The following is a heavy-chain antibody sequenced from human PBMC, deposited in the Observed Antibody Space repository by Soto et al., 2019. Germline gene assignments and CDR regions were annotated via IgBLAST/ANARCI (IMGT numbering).Heavy chain of an antibody. CDR2: VSLTGDRT. Sequence: EVQLLESGGGLVQPGGSLRLSCVASRFDFSSYEMSWVRQAAGKGLEWVSRVSLTGDRTNYAGSVKGRFTVSRDNFKIALYLEMDSLRPDDTAIYYCARGGGYCTPTSCAIDSWGRGTPVTVSS. J-gene: IGHJ4*02. D-gene: IGHD2-8*01. CDR1: RFDFSSYE. CDR3: ARGGGYCTPTSCAIDS. V-gene: IGHV3-23*01.